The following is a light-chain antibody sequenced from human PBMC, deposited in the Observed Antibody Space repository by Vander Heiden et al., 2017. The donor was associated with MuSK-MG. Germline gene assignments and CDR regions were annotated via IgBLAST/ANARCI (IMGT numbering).Light chain of an antibody. CDR2: GAS. Sequence: DIQMTQSPSSLSASIGDRVTITCRASQSISTYLNWYQQKAGKAPKLLIFGASSLQSGVPSRFSDSGSGTHFTLTISRLRPEDFATYYCQRCFSTLFTFGHGTKVEIK. CDR1: QSISTY. J-gene: IGKJ3*01. CDR3: QRCFSTLFT. V-gene: IGKV1-39*01.